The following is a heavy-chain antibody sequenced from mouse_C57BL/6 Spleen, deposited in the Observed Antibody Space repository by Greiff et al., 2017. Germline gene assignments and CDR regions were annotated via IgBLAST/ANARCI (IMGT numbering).Heavy chain of an antibody. CDR2: INPSSGYT. CDR3: ARSFYGSSYEDAMDY. J-gene: IGHJ4*01. V-gene: IGHV1-7*01. Sequence: VQLQESGAELAKPGASVKLSCKASGYTFTSYWMHWVKQRPGQGLEWIGYINPSSGYTKYTQKFKDKATLTADKSSSTAYMQLSSLTYEDSAVYYCARSFYGSSYEDAMDYWGQGTSVTVSS. D-gene: IGHD1-1*01. CDR1: GYTFTSYW.